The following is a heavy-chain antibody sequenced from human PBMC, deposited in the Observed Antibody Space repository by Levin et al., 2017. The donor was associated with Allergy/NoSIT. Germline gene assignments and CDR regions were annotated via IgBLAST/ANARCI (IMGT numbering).Heavy chain of an antibody. Sequence: RSGGSLRLSCAASGFIFSSYAMSWVRQAPGKGLEWVSGISKSGGSTYYADSVKGRCTISRDNSKNTLYLQINSLRAEDTALYYCAKDLLQLWLPDYWGQGTLVTVSS. J-gene: IGHJ4*02. CDR2: ISKSGGST. CDR1: GFIFSSYA. D-gene: IGHD5-18*01. V-gene: IGHV3-23*01. CDR3: AKDLLQLWLPDY.